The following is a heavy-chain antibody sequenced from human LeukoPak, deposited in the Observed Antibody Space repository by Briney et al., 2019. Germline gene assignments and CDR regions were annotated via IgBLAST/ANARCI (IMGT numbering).Heavy chain of an antibody. D-gene: IGHD3-9*01. CDR3: ARDLTYYDILTGYYFDY. J-gene: IGHJ4*02. Sequence: GGSLRLSCAASGFTFSSYGMHWVRQAPGKGLEWVAVIWYDGSNKYSADSVKGRFTISRDNSKNTLYLQMNSLRAEDTAVYYCARDLTYYDILTGYYFDYWGQGTLVTVSS. CDR1: GFTFSSYG. V-gene: IGHV3-33*01. CDR2: IWYDGSNK.